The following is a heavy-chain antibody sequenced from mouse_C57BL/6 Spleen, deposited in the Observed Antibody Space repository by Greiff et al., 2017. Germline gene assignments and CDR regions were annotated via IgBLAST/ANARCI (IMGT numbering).Heavy chain of an antibody. Sequence: QVPLKESGPGILQSSQTLSLTCSFSGFSLSTSGMGVSWIRQPSGKGLEWLAHLYWDDDKRYNPSLKSRLTLSKDTSRNQVFLKITSVDTADTATYYCARSNSPWYFDVWGTGTTVTVSS. V-gene: IGHV8-12*01. D-gene: IGHD6-1*01. CDR2: LYWDDDK. J-gene: IGHJ1*03. CDR1: GFSLSTSGMG. CDR3: ARSNSPWYFDV.